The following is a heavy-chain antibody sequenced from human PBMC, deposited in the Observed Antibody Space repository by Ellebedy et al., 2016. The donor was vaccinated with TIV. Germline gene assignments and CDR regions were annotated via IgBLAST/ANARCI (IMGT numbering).Heavy chain of an antibody. D-gene: IGHD5-18*01. V-gene: IGHV1-46*01. J-gene: IGHJ4*02. CDR2: INPSDGSA. CDR1: GYTFTSYY. Sequence: ASVKVSCKAYGYTFTSYYIHWVRQAPGQRLEWMGIINPSDGSASYAQKFQGRLTMTRDTSTGTVYMELTSLRSEDTAVYYCARGNSFGKTLDHWGQGTLVTVSS. CDR3: ARGNSFGKTLDH.